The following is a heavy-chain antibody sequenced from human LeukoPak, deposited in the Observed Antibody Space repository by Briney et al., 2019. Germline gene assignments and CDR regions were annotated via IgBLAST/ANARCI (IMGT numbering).Heavy chain of an antibody. J-gene: IGHJ4*02. V-gene: IGHV4-59*01. CDR1: GGSISSYY. CDR3: ARGGRIAAAGISY. CDR2: IYYSGST. Sequence: PSETLSLTCTVSGGSISSYYWSWIRQPPGKGLEWIGYIYYSGSTNYNPSLKSRVTISVDTSKNQFSLKLSSVTAADTAVYYCARGGRIAAAGISYWGQGTLVTVSS. D-gene: IGHD6-13*01.